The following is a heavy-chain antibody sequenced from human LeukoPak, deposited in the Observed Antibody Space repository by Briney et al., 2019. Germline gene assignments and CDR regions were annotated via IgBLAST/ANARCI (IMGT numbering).Heavy chain of an antibody. J-gene: IGHJ4*02. CDR1: GDSISSSSYY. CDR3: ARHETEMATAYFDY. CDR2: IYYSGST. V-gene: IGHV4-39*01. Sequence: PSETLSLTCTVSGDSISSSSYYWGWIRQPPGKGLEWIGSIYYSGSTYYNPSLKSRVTISVDTSKNQFSLKLSSVTAADTAVYYCARHETEMATAYFDYWGQGTLVTVSS. D-gene: IGHD5-24*01.